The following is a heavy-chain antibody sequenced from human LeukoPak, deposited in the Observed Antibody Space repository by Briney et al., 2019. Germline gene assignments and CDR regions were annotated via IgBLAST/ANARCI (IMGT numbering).Heavy chain of an antibody. D-gene: IGHD3-3*01. CDR1: GYTFTGYY. J-gene: IGHJ6*04. CDR3: ARESGSILGPMDV. CDR2: INPNSGGT. V-gene: IGHV1-2*04. Sequence: ASVKVSCKASGYTFTGYYTHWVRQAPGQGLEWMGWINPNSGGTNYAQKFQGWVTMTRDTSISTAYMELSRLRSDDTAVYYCARESGSILGPMDVWGKGTTVTVSS.